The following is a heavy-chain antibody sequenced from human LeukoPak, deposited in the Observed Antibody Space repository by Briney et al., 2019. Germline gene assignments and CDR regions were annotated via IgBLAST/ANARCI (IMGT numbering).Heavy chain of an antibody. Sequence: SETLSLTCTASGGSISSYYWSWIRQPPGKGLEWIGYIYYSGSTNYNPSLKSRVTISVDTSKNQFSLKLSSVTAADTAVYYCARAKAGHFSSYYYYYMDVWGKGTTVTISS. V-gene: IGHV4-59*12. D-gene: IGHD3-3*02. J-gene: IGHJ6*03. CDR3: ARAKAGHFSSYYYYYMDV. CDR2: IYYSGST. CDR1: GGSISSYY.